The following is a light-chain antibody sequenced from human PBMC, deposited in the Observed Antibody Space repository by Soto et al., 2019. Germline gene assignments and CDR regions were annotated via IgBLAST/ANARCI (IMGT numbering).Light chain of an antibody. CDR1: QSVFFTSNNKNQ. CDR2: WAS. Sequence: DIVMTQSPYSLAVSLGERATINCKSSQSVFFTSNNKNQLAWYQQKPGQPPRLLIYWASTRESGVPDRFSGSGSGTDFTLTISSLQAEDVAVYYCQQYYDTPALTFGGGTKVDIK. V-gene: IGKV4-1*01. J-gene: IGKJ4*01. CDR3: QQYYDTPALT.